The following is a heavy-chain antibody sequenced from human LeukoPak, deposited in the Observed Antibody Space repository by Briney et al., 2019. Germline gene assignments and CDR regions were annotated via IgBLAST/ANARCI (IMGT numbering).Heavy chain of an antibody. V-gene: IGHV3-53*05. CDR2: IYSGGST. CDR3: ARDRLTYYYGSGSQANWFDP. CDR1: GFTVSSNY. D-gene: IGHD3-10*01. J-gene: IGHJ5*02. Sequence: GGSLRLSCAASGFTVSSNYMSWVRQAPGKGLEWVSVIYSGGSTYHADSVKGRFTISRDNSKNTLYLQMNSLRAEDTAVYYCARDRLTYYYGSGSQANWFDPWGQGTLVTVSS.